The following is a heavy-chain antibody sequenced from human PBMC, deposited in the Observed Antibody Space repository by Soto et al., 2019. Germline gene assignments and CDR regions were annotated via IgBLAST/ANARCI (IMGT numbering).Heavy chain of an antibody. CDR1: GDSFTSVSDY. J-gene: IGHJ6*02. D-gene: IGHD3-10*01. CDR3: ARGVGFGYYYYHMDL. V-gene: IGHV4-61*01. Sequence: QVQLQESGPGLVKPSETLSLTCTVSGDSFTSVSDYWSWIRQPPGKGLVWIGYIYYSGSADYHPSLGSRVTISSDTSKNQFSLKLTSVTAADTAVYYCARGVGFGYYYYHMDLWGQGTTVTVSS. CDR2: IYYSGSA.